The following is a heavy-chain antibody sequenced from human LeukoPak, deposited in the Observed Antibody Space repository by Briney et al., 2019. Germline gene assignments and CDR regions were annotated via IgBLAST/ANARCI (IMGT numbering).Heavy chain of an antibody. CDR1: GFTFSSYS. Sequence: GGSLRLSCAASGFTFSSYSMNWVRQAPGKGLEWVSAISGSGGSTYYADSVKGRFTISRDNSKNTLYLQMNSLRAEDTAVYYCAKDRLDTAMASDDAFDIWGQGTMVTVSS. CDR2: ISGSGGST. V-gene: IGHV3-23*01. CDR3: AKDRLDTAMASDDAFDI. D-gene: IGHD5-18*01. J-gene: IGHJ3*02.